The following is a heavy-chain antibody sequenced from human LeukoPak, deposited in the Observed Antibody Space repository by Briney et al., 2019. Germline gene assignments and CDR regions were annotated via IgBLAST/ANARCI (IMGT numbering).Heavy chain of an antibody. CDR2: IGTAGDP. D-gene: IGHD3-10*01. Sequence: GGSLRLSCAASGFTFRSYDLHWVRQTTGKGLEWVSGIGTAGDPNYPGSVKGRFTISREIAKNSLYLQMNSLRAGDTAVYYCARGDYYGSGSFDYWGQGTLVTVSS. CDR1: GFTFRSYD. J-gene: IGHJ4*02. CDR3: ARGDYYGSGSFDY. V-gene: IGHV3-13*05.